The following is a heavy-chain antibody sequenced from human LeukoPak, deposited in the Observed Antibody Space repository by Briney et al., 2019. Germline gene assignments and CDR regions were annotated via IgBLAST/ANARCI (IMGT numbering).Heavy chain of an antibody. J-gene: IGHJ6*03. Sequence: ASVKVSCKASGYTFTTYAMNWVRQAPGQGLEWMGGIIPIFGTANYAQKFQGRVTITADKSTSTAYMELSSLRSEDTAVYYCARESVRRSHYYYIDVWGKGTTVTVSS. V-gene: IGHV1-69*06. D-gene: IGHD3-10*01. CDR3: ARESVRRSHYYYIDV. CDR1: GYTFTTYA. CDR2: IIPIFGTA.